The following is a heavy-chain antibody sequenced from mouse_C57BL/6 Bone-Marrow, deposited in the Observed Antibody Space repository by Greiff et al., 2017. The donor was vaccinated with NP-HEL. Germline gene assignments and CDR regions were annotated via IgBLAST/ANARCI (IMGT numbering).Heavy chain of an antibody. J-gene: IGHJ2*01. V-gene: IGHV14-3*01. Sequence: VQLKQSVAELVRPGASVKLSCTASGFTFKNSYMHWVKQRPEQGLEWIGRIDPANGNTKYAPKFQGKATLTADTSSNTAYLQLSSLTSEDTAIYYCAQKGYYYASSLDYWGQGTTLTVSS. D-gene: IGHD1-1*01. CDR1: GFTFKNSY. CDR2: IDPANGNT. CDR3: AQKGYYYASSLDY.